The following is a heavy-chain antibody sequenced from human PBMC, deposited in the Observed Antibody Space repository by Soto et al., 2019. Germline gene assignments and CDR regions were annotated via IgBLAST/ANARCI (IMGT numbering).Heavy chain of an antibody. Sequence: PGGSLRLSCAASGFTFSSYSMNWVRQAPGKGLEWVSYISSSSSTIYYADSVKGRFTISRDNAKNSLYLQMNSLRAEDTAVYYCASLELRYFDWLLNIPPVPYYMDVWGKGTTVTVSS. V-gene: IGHV3-48*01. CDR2: ISSSSSTI. D-gene: IGHD3-9*01. CDR1: GFTFSSYS. CDR3: ASLELRYFDWLLNIPPVPYYMDV. J-gene: IGHJ6*03.